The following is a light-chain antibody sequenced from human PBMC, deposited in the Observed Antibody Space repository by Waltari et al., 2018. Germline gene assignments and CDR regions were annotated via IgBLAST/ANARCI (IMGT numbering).Light chain of an antibody. V-gene: IGLV3-19*01. CDR3: HSRDASGVGGS. CDR2: DKN. CDR1: SLRSYY. J-gene: IGLJ2*01. Sequence: SSELTQDPTVSVAMGQTVRITFQGDSLRSYYASWYQQTPGQAPILVSFDKNNRAPGVPDRFSGSSSDNTAVLTITGAQAEDEASYYCHSRDASGVGGSFGGGTKLTVL.